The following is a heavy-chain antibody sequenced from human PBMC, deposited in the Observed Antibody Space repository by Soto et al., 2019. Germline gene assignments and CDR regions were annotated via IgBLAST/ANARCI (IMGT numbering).Heavy chain of an antibody. CDR3: ARDGSGYWGWFDP. D-gene: IGHD3-3*01. Sequence: QVQLQESGPGLVKPSQTLSLTCTVSGGSISSGGYYWSWIRQHPGKGLEWIGYIYYSGSTYYNPSHKGRVTKSVDTSKNQFTLKLSSVAAADTAVYYCARDGSGYWGWFDPWGQGTLVTVSS. CDR2: IYYSGST. J-gene: IGHJ5*02. CDR1: GGSISSGGYY. V-gene: IGHV4-31*03.